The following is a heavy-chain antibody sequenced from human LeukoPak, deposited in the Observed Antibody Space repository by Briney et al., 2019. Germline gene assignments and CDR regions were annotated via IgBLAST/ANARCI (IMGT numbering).Heavy chain of an antibody. D-gene: IGHD3-3*01. CDR3: ATSPYDLPNDNWFDP. J-gene: IGHJ5*02. CDR2: FDPEDGET. V-gene: IGHV1-24*01. CDR1: GYTLTELS. Sequence: GASVKVSCKVSGYTLTELSMHWVRQAPGNGLEWMGGFDPEDGETIYAQKFQGRVTMTEDTSTDTAYMELSSLRSEDTAVYYCATSPYDLPNDNWFDPWGQGTLVTVSS.